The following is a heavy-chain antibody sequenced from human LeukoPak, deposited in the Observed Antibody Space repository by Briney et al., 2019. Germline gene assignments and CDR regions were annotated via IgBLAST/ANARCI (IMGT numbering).Heavy chain of an antibody. J-gene: IGHJ6*03. CDR1: GGSFSGDY. CDR3: ARGVAAAGTIYYYYMDV. V-gene: IGHV4-34*01. CDR2: INHSGST. D-gene: IGHD6-13*01. Sequence: SETLALTCAVYGGSFSGDYWSWIRQPPGKGLEWIGEINHSGSTNYNPSLKSRVTISVDTSKNQFSLKLSSVTAADTAVYYCARGVAAAGTIYYYYMDVWGKGTTVTVSS.